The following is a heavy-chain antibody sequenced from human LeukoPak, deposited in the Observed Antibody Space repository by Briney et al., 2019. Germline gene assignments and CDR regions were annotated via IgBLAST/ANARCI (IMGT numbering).Heavy chain of an antibody. CDR2: IGTDGDT. CDR1: GFTYSGYD. CDR3: ARGPRAYKYYSSWYFDY. Sequence: GGSLRLSCAVSGFTYSGYDMHWVRQATGRGLEWVSGIGTDGDTYYAGSVKGRFNISRENAKNSLYLQMNSLRGGDTAVYYCARGPRAYKYYSSWYFDYWGQGTLVTVSS. J-gene: IGHJ4*02. V-gene: IGHV3-13*01. D-gene: IGHD6-13*01.